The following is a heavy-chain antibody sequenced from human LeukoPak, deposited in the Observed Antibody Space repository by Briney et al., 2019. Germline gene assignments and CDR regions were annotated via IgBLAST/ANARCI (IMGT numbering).Heavy chain of an antibody. CDR3: ARNSGWYGVS. CDR1: GYSISNDYY. CDR2: IYHSGST. J-gene: IGHJ4*02. Sequence: SETLSLTCTVSGYSISNDYYWAWIRQPPGKGLEWIGSIYHSGSTYYNPSLKSRVTISVDTSKNQFSLKLSSVTAADTAVYYCARNSGWYGVSWGQGTLVSVSS. D-gene: IGHD6-19*01. V-gene: IGHV4-38-2*02.